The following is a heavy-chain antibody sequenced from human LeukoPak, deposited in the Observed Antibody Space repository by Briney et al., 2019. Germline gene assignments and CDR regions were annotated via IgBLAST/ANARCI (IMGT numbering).Heavy chain of an antibody. D-gene: IGHD3-22*01. J-gene: IGHJ1*01. CDR3: AREEYFQESNVYFYYFHP. CDR2: IYKSGST. V-gene: IGHV4-4*07. Sequence: SETLSLTCTVSGGSIGWDYWSWIRQSAGKGLEWIGRIYKSGSTNYNPSFRSRVTMSVDTSKNQFSLNVTSVTAADTAVYYCAREEYFQESNVYFYYFHPGARGPLVTVSS. CDR1: GGSIGWDY.